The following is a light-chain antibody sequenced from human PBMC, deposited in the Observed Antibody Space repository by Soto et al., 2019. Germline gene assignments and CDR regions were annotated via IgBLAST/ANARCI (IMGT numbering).Light chain of an antibody. CDR3: SSYAGSNNPYV. V-gene: IGLV2-8*01. CDR1: SSDVRGYNY. J-gene: IGLJ1*01. Sequence: QSALTQPPSASVSPGLSGTISCTGPSSDVRGYNYVSWYQQLPCKAPKLMIYEVSKRPSGVPDRFSGSKSGNTASLTVSGLQAEDEADYYCSSYAGSNNPYVFGTGT. CDR2: EVS.